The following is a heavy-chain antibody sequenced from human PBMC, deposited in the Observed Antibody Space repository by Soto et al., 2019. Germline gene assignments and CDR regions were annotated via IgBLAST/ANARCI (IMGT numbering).Heavy chain of an antibody. V-gene: IGHV1-18*01. CDR1: GYTLINYG. CDR2: ISPYRGNT. CDR3: AIRLVPSVYYGMDV. D-gene: IGHD2-2*01. Sequence: QVQLVQSGAEVKKPGASVKVSCKASGYTLINYGISWVRQAPGQGLEWMGWISPYRGNTNYAQKFQGRVTMTSDTSTTTAYMELRRLRSDDTGVYYCAIRLVPSVYYGMDVWGQGTTVTVSS. J-gene: IGHJ6*02.